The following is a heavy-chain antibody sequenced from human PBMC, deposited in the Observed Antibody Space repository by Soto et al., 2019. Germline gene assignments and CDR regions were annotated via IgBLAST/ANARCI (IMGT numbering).Heavy chain of an antibody. CDR3: ARNSRVGESLPLNYYAMDV. CDR2: IRSKDYGGAA. J-gene: IGHJ6*02. D-gene: IGHD3-10*01. V-gene: IGHV3-49*03. CDR1: GFTFADYE. Sequence: PGGSLRLSCTASGFTFADYEMNWFRQAPGKGLEWVSFIRSKDYGGAAHYAASVEDRFIISRDDSKSVSYLQMSSLRTEDTAVYYCARNSRVGESLPLNYYAMDVWGQGTTVTVSS.